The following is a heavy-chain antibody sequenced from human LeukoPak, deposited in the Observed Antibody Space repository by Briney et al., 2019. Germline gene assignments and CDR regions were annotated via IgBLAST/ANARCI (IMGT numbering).Heavy chain of an antibody. Sequence: GGSLRLSCAASGFTFDDYAMHWVRQAPGKGLEWVSGISWNGGRIGYADSVKGRFAISRDNAKNSLYLQMSSLRAEDTAIYYCAKGSGQYGAYESSGLDYWGQGTLVTVSS. J-gene: IGHJ4*02. CDR2: ISWNGGRI. V-gene: IGHV3-9*01. CDR1: GFTFDDYA. D-gene: IGHD3-22*01. CDR3: AKGSGQYGAYESSGLDY.